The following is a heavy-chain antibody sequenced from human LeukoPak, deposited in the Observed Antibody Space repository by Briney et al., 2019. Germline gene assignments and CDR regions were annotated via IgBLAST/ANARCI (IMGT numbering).Heavy chain of an antibody. CDR3: ARRDQAIDY. D-gene: IGHD5-24*01. V-gene: IGHV4-39*01. Sequence: PSETLSLTCTVSGGSISSYYWSWIRQPPGKGLEWIGSIYYSGTTYYNPSLASRVTIFVDTSKNQFSLRLSSVTAADTAVYYCARRDQAIDYWGQGTLVTVSS. J-gene: IGHJ4*02. CDR2: IYYSGTT. CDR1: GGSISSYY.